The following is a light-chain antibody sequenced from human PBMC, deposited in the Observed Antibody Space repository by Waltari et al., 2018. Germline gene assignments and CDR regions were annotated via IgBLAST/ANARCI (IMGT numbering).Light chain of an antibody. J-gene: IGKJ2*02. V-gene: IGKV1-39*01. CDR1: QTVGVN. CDR2: GVS. CDR3: HQTHSFPRT. Sequence: DIQMTQSPSFLTASVGDRVTISCRASQTVGVNLNWYQQRPGQAPSLLIFGVSSWHGGAPSRFSGSGSETAFSLTIRGLQPEDFATYYCHQTHSFPRTFGQGTKVEIK.